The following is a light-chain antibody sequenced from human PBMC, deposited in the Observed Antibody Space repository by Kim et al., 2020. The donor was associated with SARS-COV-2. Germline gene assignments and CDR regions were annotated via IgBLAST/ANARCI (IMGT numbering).Light chain of an antibody. J-gene: IGLJ2*01. CDR1: KLGDKY. Sequence: SVSPGQTASITCSGDKLGDKYACWYQQKPGQSPVLVIYQDSKRPSGIPERFSGSNSGNTATLTISGTQAMDEADYYCQAWDSRTVVFDGGTQLSVL. CDR2: QDS. V-gene: IGLV3-1*01. CDR3: QAWDSRTVV.